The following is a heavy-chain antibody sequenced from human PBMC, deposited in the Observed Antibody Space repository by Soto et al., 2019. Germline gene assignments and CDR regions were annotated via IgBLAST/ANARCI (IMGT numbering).Heavy chain of an antibody. CDR2: ITGSGGST. Sequence: EVQLLESGGGLEQPGGSLRLSCAASGFTFSAFAMNWVRQAPGKGLEWVSDITGSGGSTYYVDSVKGRFTISRDNSKNTLHLQMNSLRDEDSAVYYCAKLSGYDYYYYIDVWGKRTTVTVSS. V-gene: IGHV3-23*01. D-gene: IGHD1-26*01. CDR1: GFTFSAFA. CDR3: AKLSGYDYYYYIDV. J-gene: IGHJ6*03.